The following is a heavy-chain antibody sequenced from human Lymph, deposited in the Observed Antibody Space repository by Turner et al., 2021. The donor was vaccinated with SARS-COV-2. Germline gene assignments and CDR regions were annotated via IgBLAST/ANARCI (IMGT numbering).Heavy chain of an antibody. J-gene: IGHJ4*02. CDR1: GGSISSSNW. CDR3: ATKYWSGGSCSYFDY. Sequence: QVHLQESFPVLVQPSGTLSLTCAVSGGSISSSNWWSWVRQPPGKGLEWIGEIHHSGNTNYNPSLKSRVTISVDKSKNQFSLKLSSVTDADTALYYCATKYWSGGSCSYFDYWGQGTLVTVSS. D-gene: IGHD2-15*01. V-gene: IGHV4-4*02. CDR2: IHHSGNT.